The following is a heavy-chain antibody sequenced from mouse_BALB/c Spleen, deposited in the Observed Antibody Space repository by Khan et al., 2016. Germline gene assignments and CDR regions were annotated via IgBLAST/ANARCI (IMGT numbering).Heavy chain of an antibody. CDR3: AGEYYGNASFTY. J-gene: IGHJ3*01. CDR2: INPRGDYT. D-gene: IGHD1-2*01. V-gene: IGHV1-4*01. Sequence: QVQLKQSGAELARPGASVKMSCKASGYTFTSYTIQWIKQRPGQGLEWIGYINPRGDYTDYNQKFKDKATLTADTSSSTVYIQLSGLTSEDSAVYFCAGEYYGNASFTYWGQGTLVTVSA. CDR1: GYTFTSYT.